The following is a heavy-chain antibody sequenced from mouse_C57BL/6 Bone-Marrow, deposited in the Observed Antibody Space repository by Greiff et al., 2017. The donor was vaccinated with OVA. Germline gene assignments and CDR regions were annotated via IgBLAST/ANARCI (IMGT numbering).Heavy chain of an antibody. V-gene: IGHV1-58*01. D-gene: IGHD2-1*01. CDR3: AMIYYGNYAGAMDY. J-gene: IGHJ4*01. CDR2: LYIGNGYT. Sequence: VQLQQSGAELVRPGSSVKMSCKTSGYTFTSYGINWVKQRPGQGLEWIGYLYIGNGYTEYNEKFKGKATLTSDTSSSTAYMQLSSLTSEDSAIYFCAMIYYGNYAGAMDYWGQGTSVTVSS. CDR1: GYTFTSYG.